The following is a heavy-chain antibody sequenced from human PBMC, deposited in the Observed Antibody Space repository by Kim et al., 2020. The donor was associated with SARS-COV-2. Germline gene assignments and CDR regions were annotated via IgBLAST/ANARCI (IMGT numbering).Heavy chain of an antibody. CDR3: AISAGRWLQGLWSH. J-gene: IGHJ4*02. V-gene: IGHV1-46*01. CDR2: INPSGGSR. D-gene: IGHD5-12*01. Sequence: ASVKVSCKASGYTFTTYYMHWVRQAPGQGLEWMGIINPSGGSRNYAQKFQGRVTMTSDTSTSTVYMELSSLRSEDTAVYYCAISAGRWLQGLWSHWGQGTLVTVSS. CDR1: GYTFTTYY.